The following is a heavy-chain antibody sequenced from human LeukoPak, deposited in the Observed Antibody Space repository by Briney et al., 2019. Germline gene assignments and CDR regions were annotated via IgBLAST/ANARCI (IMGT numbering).Heavy chain of an antibody. CDR2: INHSGST. V-gene: IGHV4-34*01. Sequence: SETLSLTCAVYGGSFSGYYWSWIRQPPGKGLEWIGEINHSGSTNYNPSLKSRVTISVDTSKNQFSLTLSSVTAADTAVYYCARTDYYDSSGYYWFDPWGQGTLVTVSS. D-gene: IGHD3-22*01. J-gene: IGHJ5*02. CDR3: ARTDYYDSSGYYWFDP. CDR1: GGSFSGYY.